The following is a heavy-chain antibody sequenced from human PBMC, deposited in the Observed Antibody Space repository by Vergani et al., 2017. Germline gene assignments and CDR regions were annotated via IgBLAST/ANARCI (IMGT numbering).Heavy chain of an antibody. D-gene: IGHD4-17*01. CDR3: ARDGDGDYPLDF. Sequence: QVQLVESGGGLVKPGGSLRLSCAASGFTFSDYYMPWIRPAPGKGLEWVSYISSSSTYTNYADSVKGRFTISRDNAKNSLYLQMNSLRAEDTAEYYCARDGDGDYPLDFWGQGTLVTVSS. J-gene: IGHJ4*02. CDR2: ISSSSTYT. V-gene: IGHV3-11*06. CDR1: GFTFSDYY.